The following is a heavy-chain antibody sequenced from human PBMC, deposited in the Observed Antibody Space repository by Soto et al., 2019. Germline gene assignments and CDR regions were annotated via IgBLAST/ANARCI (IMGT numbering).Heavy chain of an antibody. D-gene: IGHD3-22*01. CDR1: GYTFTSYG. J-gene: IGHJ3*02. CDR2: ISAYNGNT. Sequence: QVQLVQSGAEVKKPGASVKVSCKASGYTFTSYGISWVRQAPGQGREWMGWISAYNGNTNYAQKLQGRVTMTTDTSTSTAYVELRGLRSDDTAVYYCASDLGRITMIVVVRGNAFDIWGQGTMVTVSS. V-gene: IGHV1-18*01. CDR3: ASDLGRITMIVVVRGNAFDI.